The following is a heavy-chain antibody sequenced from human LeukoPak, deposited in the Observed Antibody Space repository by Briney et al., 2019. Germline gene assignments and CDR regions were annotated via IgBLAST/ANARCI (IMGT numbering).Heavy chain of an antibody. V-gene: IGHV4-4*08. CDR1: GDSINDHY. D-gene: IGHD6-13*01. J-gene: IGHJ4*02. CDR3: ARQLSSWPIDY. CDR2: IYSSVST. Sequence: SETLSLTCTVSGDSINDHYWSWIWQPPGQGLEWIAYIYSSVSTNYNPSLKSRVTISADTSKKQFFLKLTSVTAADTAVYYCARQLSSWPIDYWGQGTLVTVSS.